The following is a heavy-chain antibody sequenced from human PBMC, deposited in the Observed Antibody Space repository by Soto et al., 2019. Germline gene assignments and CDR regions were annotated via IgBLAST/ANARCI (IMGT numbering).Heavy chain of an antibody. CDR1: GGSISSSNW. V-gene: IGHV4-4*02. CDR2: IYHSGST. CDR3: AAFRGISVTGPDTF. D-gene: IGHD6-19*01. J-gene: IGHJ4*02. Sequence: SETLSLTCAVSGGSISSSNWWSWVRQPPGKGLEWIGEIYHSGSTSYNPSLKSRVSISVDKSKNQFSLNLSSVTAADTAMYYCAAFRGISVTGPDTFWGRGTLVTVSS.